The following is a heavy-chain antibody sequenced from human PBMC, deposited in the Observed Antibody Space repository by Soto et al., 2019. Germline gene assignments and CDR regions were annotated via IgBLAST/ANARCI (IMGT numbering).Heavy chain of an antibody. CDR1: GFTFSSYA. Sequence: EVQLLESGGGLVQPGGSLRLSCAASGFTFSSYAMSWVRQAPGKGLEWVSAISGSGGSTYYADSVKGRFTISRDNSKNTLYLHMNSLRAEDTAVYYCANLRRSYSNYDRYGMDVWGQGTTVTVSS. V-gene: IGHV3-23*01. CDR2: ISGSGGST. J-gene: IGHJ6*02. CDR3: ANLRRSYSNYDRYGMDV. D-gene: IGHD4-4*01.